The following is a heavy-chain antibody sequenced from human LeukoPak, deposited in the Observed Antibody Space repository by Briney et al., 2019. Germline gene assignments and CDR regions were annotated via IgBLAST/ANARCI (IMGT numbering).Heavy chain of an antibody. CDR1: GFTFSSYA. Sequence: GGSLRLSCAASGFTFSSYAMHWVRQAPGKGLEWVAVISYDGSNKYYADSVKGRFTISRDNSKNTLYLQMNSLRAEDTAVYYCARGQGYSYAYWGQGTLGTVSS. J-gene: IGHJ4*02. V-gene: IGHV3-30*04. CDR3: ARGQGYSYAY. D-gene: IGHD5-18*01. CDR2: ISYDGSNK.